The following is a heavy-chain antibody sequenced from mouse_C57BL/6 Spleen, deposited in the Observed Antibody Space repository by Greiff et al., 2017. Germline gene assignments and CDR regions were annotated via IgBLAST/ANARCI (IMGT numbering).Heavy chain of an antibody. Sequence: EVKLVETGGGLVKPGGSLKLSCAASGFTFSSYAMSWVRQTPEKRLEWVATISDGGSYTYYPDNVTGRFTISRDKAKNNLYLQMSHLKSEDTAMYYCARANWNYFDYWGQGTTLTVSS. CDR1: GFTFSSYA. V-gene: IGHV5-4*03. J-gene: IGHJ2*01. D-gene: IGHD4-1*01. CDR2: ISDGGSYT. CDR3: ARANWNYFDY.